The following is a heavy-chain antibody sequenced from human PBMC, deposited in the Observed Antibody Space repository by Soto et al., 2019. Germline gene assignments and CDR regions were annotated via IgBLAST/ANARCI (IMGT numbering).Heavy chain of an antibody. V-gene: IGHV4-61*01. CDR1: GGSVSSGSYY. Sequence: QVQLQESGPGLVKPSETLSLTCTVSGGSVSSGSYYWRWIRQPPGKGLEWIGYIYYSGITNYNPPLKRRVTISGDTSKNQFSLKLSSVTAADTAVYYCARDSAVVGMDVWGQGTTVTVSS. J-gene: IGHJ6*02. CDR3: ARDSAVVGMDV. CDR2: IYYSGIT. D-gene: IGHD2-15*01.